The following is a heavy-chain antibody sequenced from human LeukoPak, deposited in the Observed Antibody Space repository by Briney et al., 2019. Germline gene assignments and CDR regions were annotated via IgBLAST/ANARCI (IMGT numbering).Heavy chain of an antibody. J-gene: IGHJ4*02. V-gene: IGHV3-33*05. CDR3: ARRDGSGYYALDY. CDR1: GLTFSAYG. CDR2: VSYDGSHK. D-gene: IGHD5-12*01. Sequence: GGSLRLSCTASGLTFSAYGMHWVRQAPGKGLEWVALVSYDGSHKFYADSVKGRFTISRDNSKNTLYLQMNSLRAEDTAVYYCARRDGSGYYALDYWGQGFLVTVSS.